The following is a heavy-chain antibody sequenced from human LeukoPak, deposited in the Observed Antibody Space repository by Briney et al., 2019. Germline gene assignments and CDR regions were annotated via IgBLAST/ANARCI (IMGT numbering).Heavy chain of an antibody. J-gene: IGHJ4*02. D-gene: IGHD1-26*01. CDR3: TSTPYSGSYPVGLPGRKNEDPAYYFDY. CDR2: IKSKTDGGTT. Sequence: PGGSLRLSCAASGFTFSNAWMSWVRQAPGKGLEWVGRIKSKTDGGTTDYAAPVKGRFTISRDDSKITLYLQMNSLKTEDTAVYYCTSTPYSGSYPVGLPGRKNEDPAYYFDYWGQGTLVTVSS. CDR1: GFTFSNAW. V-gene: IGHV3-15*01.